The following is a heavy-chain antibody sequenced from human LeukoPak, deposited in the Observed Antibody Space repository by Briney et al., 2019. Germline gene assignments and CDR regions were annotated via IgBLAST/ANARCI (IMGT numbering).Heavy chain of an antibody. J-gene: IGHJ4*02. D-gene: IGHD4-11*01. Sequence: GGSLRLSCAASGFTFSSYAMSWVRQAPGKGLEWVSAISGSGGSTYYADSVKGRFTISRDNAKNSLYLQMNSLRAEDTAVYYCARALLTTSGSYYFDYWGQGTLVTVSS. V-gene: IGHV3-23*01. CDR2: ISGSGGST. CDR3: ARALLTTSGSYYFDY. CDR1: GFTFSSYA.